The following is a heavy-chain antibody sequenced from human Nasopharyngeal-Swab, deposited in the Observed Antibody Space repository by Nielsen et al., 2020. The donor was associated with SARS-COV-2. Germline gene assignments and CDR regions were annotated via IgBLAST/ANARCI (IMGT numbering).Heavy chain of an antibody. D-gene: IGHD6-19*01. V-gene: IGHV1-2*06. J-gene: IGHJ5*02. CDR2: INPNSGGT. Sequence: ASVPVSCKASGYTFTGYYMHWVRQAPGQGLEWMGRINPNSGGTNYAQKFQGRVTMTRDTSTSTAYMELSRLRSDDTAVYYCARVLYSSGGWFDPWGQGTLVTVSS. CDR1: GYTFTGYY. CDR3: ARVLYSSGGWFDP.